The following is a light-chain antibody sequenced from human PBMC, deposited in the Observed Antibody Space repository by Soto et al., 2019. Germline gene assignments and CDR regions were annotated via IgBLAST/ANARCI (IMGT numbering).Light chain of an antibody. CDR2: GVT. V-gene: IGLV2-14*01. CDR3: SSYSTSFFYV. Sequence: QSALTQPASVSGSPGQSITISCTGTSSDIGFYNYVSWYQQYAGQAPKLVIYGVTNRPSGISYRFSGSKSGSTASLTIYGLRDEDEADYYCSSYSTSFFYVFGTGTKVTVL. J-gene: IGLJ1*01. CDR1: SSDIGFYNY.